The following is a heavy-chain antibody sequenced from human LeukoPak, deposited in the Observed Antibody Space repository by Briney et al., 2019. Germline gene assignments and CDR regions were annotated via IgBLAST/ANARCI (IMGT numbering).Heavy chain of an antibody. V-gene: IGHV3-21*01. CDR1: GFTFSSYS. CDR2: ISSSSSYI. J-gene: IGHJ6*03. CDR3: ARVSSLAPNNYYYMDV. Sequence: PGGSLRLSCAASGFTFSSYSMNWVRQAPGKGLEWVSLISSSSSYIYYADSVKGRFTISRDNAKNSLYLQMNSLRAEDTAVYYCARVSSLAPNNYYYMDVWGKGTTVTVSS. D-gene: IGHD1-1*01.